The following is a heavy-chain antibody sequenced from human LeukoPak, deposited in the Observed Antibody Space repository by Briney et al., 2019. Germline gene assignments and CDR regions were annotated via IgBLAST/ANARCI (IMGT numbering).Heavy chain of an antibody. V-gene: IGHV3-13*01. Sequence: GGSLRLSCAASGFSFSSYDMHWVRQGSGKGLEWVSSIDTAGDTYYLGSVKGRFTISRENAKNSLYLQMNSLRAEDTAVYYCTRGSCRSTSSYERLNGLDVWGQGTTVTVSS. J-gene: IGHJ6*02. CDR2: IDTAGDT. D-gene: IGHD2-2*01. CDR1: GFSFSSYD. CDR3: TRGSCRSTSSYERLNGLDV.